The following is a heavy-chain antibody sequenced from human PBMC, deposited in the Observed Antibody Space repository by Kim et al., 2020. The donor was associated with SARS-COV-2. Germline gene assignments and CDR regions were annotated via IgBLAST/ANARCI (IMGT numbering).Heavy chain of an antibody. J-gene: IGHJ4*02. D-gene: IGHD3-22*01. CDR3: ATNYYDSSASGF. CDR1: GFTVSSNY. V-gene: IGHV3-53*01. Sequence: GGSLRLSCAASGFTVSSNYMSWVRQAPGKGPEWVSVIYSGGSTYYADSVKGRFTISRDNSKNTLYLQMNSLRAEDTAVYYCATNYYDSSASGFWGQGTLVTVSS. CDR2: IYSGGST.